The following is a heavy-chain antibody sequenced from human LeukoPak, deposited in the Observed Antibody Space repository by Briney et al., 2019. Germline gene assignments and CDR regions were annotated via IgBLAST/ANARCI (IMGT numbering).Heavy chain of an antibody. CDR3: ASGVITVVGGVIIRAGRDYYYGMDV. J-gene: IGHJ6*02. CDR1: GFTFSSYS. V-gene: IGHV3-21*01. D-gene: IGHD3-10*01. Sequence: GGSLRLSCAASGFTFSSYSMNWVRQAPGKGLEWVSAITSSGSYKYYAYSVKGRFTISRENAKNLLYLQMNILGAEDTALYYSASGVITVVGGVIIRAGRDYYYGMDVWGQGTTVTVSS. CDR2: ITSSGSYK.